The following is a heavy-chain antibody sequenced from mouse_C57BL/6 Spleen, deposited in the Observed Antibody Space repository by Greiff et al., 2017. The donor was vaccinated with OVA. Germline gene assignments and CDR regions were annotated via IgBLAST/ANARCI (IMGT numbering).Heavy chain of an antibody. CDR2: INPNNGGT. V-gene: IGHV1-26*01. Sequence: EVQLQQSGPELVKPGASVKISCKASGYTFTDYYMNWVKQSHGKSLEWIGDINPNNGGTSYNQKFKGKATLTVDKSSSTAYMELRSLTSEDSAVXYCARSGYSNWFAYWGQGTLVTVSA. D-gene: IGHD2-5*01. J-gene: IGHJ3*01. CDR1: GYTFTDYY. CDR3: ARSGYSNWFAY.